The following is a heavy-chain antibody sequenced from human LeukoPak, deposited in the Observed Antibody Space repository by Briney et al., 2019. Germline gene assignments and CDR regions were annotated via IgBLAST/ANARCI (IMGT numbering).Heavy chain of an antibody. J-gene: IGHJ3*02. D-gene: IGHD6-13*01. CDR2: IYSGGST. Sequence: GGSLRLSCAASGFTVSSNYMSWVRQAPGKGLEWVSVIYSGGSTYYADSVKGRFTNSRDNSKNTLYLQMNSLRAEDTAVYYCALAAAGIWSAFDIWGQGTMVTVSS. CDR1: GFTVSSNY. V-gene: IGHV3-53*01. CDR3: ALAAAGIWSAFDI.